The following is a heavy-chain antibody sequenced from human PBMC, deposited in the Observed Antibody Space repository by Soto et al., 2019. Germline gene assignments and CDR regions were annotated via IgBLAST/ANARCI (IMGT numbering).Heavy chain of an antibody. CDR3: AVGYSSGRTPEYFQH. D-gene: IGHD6-19*01. CDR2: IYYSGST. Sequence: QLQLQESGPGLVKPSETLSLTCTVSGGSISSSSYYWGWIRQPPGKGLEWIGSIYYSGSTYYNPSLKSRVTISVDTSKNQFSLKLSSVTAADTAVYYCAVGYSSGRTPEYFQHWGQGTLVTVSS. CDR1: GGSISSSSYY. J-gene: IGHJ1*01. V-gene: IGHV4-39*01.